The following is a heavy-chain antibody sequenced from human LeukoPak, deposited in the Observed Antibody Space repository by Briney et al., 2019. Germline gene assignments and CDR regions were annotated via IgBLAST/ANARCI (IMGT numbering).Heavy chain of an antibody. CDR3: ARGRTYSIY. J-gene: IGHJ4*02. V-gene: IGHV3-7*01. Sequence: PGGSLRLSCAASGFTFGGYSMRWVRQAPGKGLEWVADINEDGSEEDYVDSVRGRFTISRDNAKNSLYLQMDSLRAEDTAVYYCARGRTYSIYWGQGTLVTVSS. CDR1: GFTFGGYS. D-gene: IGHD1-26*01. CDR2: INEDGSEE.